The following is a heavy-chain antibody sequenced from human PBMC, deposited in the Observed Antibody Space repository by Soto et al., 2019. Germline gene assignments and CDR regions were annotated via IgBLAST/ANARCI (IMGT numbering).Heavy chain of an antibody. J-gene: IGHJ5*02. V-gene: IGHV1-8*01. D-gene: IGHD5-18*01. CDR1: GYTFTNND. CDR3: ARMESFGSLNWFDP. CDR2: MNPGSGDT. Sequence: GASVKVSCKAPGYTFTNNDVSWVRQATGQGLEWMGWMNPGSGDTGYAQKFQGRVTMTRDISIATACMELNSLTSEDTAIYYCARMESFGSLNWFDPWGQGTLVTVSS.